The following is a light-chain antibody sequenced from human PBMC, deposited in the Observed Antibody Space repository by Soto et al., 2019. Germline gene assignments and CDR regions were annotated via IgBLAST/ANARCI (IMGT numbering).Light chain of an antibody. CDR2: GAS. J-gene: IGKJ4*01. CDR3: QQYSSSLPT. CDR1: QGVGINT. V-gene: IGKV3-20*01. Sequence: EIVLTQSPGTLSLSPGERPIISCRASQGVGINTLDWYQQIPGQAPRLLIYGASTRATGVPDRFSGSGSGTDFTLTITRLEPEDFAVYYCQQYSSSLPTFGGGTKVEIK.